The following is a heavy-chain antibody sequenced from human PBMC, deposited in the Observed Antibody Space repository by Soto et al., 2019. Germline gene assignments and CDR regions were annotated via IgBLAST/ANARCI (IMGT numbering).Heavy chain of an antibody. CDR1: GFTFSSYA. J-gene: IGHJ5*02. CDR3: ARRLAYDYRARFDP. V-gene: IGHV3-30-3*01. D-gene: IGHD4-4*01. CDR2: ISYDGSNK. Sequence: QPGGSLRLSCAASGFTFSSYAMHWVRQAPGKGLEWVAVISYDGSNKYYADSVKGRFTISGDNSKNTLYLQMNSLRAEDTAVYYCARRLAYDYRARFDPWGQGTLVTVSS.